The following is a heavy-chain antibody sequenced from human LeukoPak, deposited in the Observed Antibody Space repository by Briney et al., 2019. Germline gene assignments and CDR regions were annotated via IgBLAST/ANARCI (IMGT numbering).Heavy chain of an antibody. Sequence: SETLSLTCAVYGGSFSGYYWAWIRQPPGKGLEWIGYIYHSGSTNYNPSLKSRVTISVDTSKNQFSLKLSSVTAVDTAVYYCARLETSSGSLSYFDYWGQGTLVTVSS. CDR2: IYHSGST. J-gene: IGHJ4*02. CDR1: GGSFSGYY. D-gene: IGHD6-19*01. CDR3: ARLETSSGSLSYFDY. V-gene: IGHV4-34*01.